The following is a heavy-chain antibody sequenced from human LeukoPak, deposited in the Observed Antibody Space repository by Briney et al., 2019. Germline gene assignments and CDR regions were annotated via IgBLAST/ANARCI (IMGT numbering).Heavy chain of an antibody. J-gene: IGHJ4*02. V-gene: IGHV4-31*03. CDR3: ARESLLGRVAAAGTYFDY. CDR2: IYYSGST. CDR1: GGSISSSSYY. Sequence: SETLSLTCTVSGGSISSSSYYWGWIRQHPGKGLEWIVYIYYSGSTYYNPSLKSRVTISVDTSKNQFSLKLSSVTAADTAVYYCARESLLGRVAAAGTYFDYWGQGTLVTVSS. D-gene: IGHD6-13*01.